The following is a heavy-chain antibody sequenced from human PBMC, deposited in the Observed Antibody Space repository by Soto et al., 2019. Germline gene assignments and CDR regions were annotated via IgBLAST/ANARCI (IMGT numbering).Heavy chain of an antibody. CDR2: VYYAGAT. CDR1: GASLNSSY. V-gene: IGHV4-59*01. J-gene: IGHJ6*02. CDR3: ARVMGDWGTYYYYYGMDV. D-gene: IGHD3-16*01. Sequence: SATLSLTCTFSGASLNSSYWFWIRHPPGKGPELIGYVYYAGATNYNPSLESRVTISPDTSRNQFSLNLRSVTAADTAVYYCARVMGDWGTYYYYYGMDVWGQGTTVTVSS.